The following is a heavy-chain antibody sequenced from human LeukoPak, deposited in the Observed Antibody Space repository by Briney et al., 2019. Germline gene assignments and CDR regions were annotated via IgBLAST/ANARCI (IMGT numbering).Heavy chain of an antibody. V-gene: IGHV1-2*02. CDR1: GYTFTGYY. Sequence: GASVKVSCKASGYTFTGYYMHWVRQAPGQGLEWMGWINPNSGGTNYAQKFQGRVTMTRDTSISTAYMELSRLRSDDTAVYYCARVPAAIGNWLDPWGQGTLVTVSS. D-gene: IGHD2-2*02. CDR3: ARVPAAIGNWLDP. CDR2: INPNSGGT. J-gene: IGHJ5*02.